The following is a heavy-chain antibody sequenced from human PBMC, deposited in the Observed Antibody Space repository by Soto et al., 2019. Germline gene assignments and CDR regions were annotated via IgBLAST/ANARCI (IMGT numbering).Heavy chain of an antibody. CDR2: ISYDGSNK. CDR1: GFTFSSYA. J-gene: IGHJ4*02. V-gene: IGHV3-30-3*01. Sequence: PGGSLRLSCAASGFTFSSYAMHWVRQAPGKGLEWVAVISYDGSNKYYADFVKGRFTISRDNSKNTLYLQMNSLRAEDTAVYYCARDVDTAMVTRPVYWGQGTLVTVSS. CDR3: ARDVDTAMVTRPVY. D-gene: IGHD5-18*01.